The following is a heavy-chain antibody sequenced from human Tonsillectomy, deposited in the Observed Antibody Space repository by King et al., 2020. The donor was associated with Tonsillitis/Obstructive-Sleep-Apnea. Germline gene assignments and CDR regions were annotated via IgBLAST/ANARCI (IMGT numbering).Heavy chain of an antibody. CDR3: AHRSGAFWSAYFDY. D-gene: IGHD3-3*01. Sequence: LTLKESGPTLVKPTQTLTLTCTFSGFSLTTSGVDVGWIRQPPGKALEWLALMYWDGDKRYSPSLKSRLTITKDTSKNQVVLTMTNMDPVDTATYYCAHRSGAFWSAYFDYWGQGTLVTVSS. CDR1: GFSLTTSGVD. J-gene: IGHJ4*02. CDR2: MYWDGDK. V-gene: IGHV2-5*02.